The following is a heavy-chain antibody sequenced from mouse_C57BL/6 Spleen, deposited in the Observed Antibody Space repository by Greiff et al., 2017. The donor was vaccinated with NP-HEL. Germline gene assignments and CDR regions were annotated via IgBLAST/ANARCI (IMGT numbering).Heavy chain of an antibody. CDR3: AMGLPFAY. CDR1: GYAFSSSW. D-gene: IGHD5-5*01. CDR2: IYPGDGDT. V-gene: IGHV1-82*01. Sequence: QVQLQQSGAELVKPGASVKISCKASGYAFSSSWMNWVKQRPGKGLEWIGRIYPGDGDTNYNGKFKGKATLTADKSSSTAYMQLSSLTSEDSAVYFCAMGLPFAYWGQGTLVTVSA. J-gene: IGHJ3*01.